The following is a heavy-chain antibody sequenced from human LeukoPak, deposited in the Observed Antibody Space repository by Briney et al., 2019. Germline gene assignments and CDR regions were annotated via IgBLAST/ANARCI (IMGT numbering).Heavy chain of an antibody. Sequence: ASVKVSCKASGYTFTGYYIHWVRQAPGQGLEWMGWINPNSGGTNYAQKFQGRVTMTRDTSISTAYMELSRLRSDDTAVYYCARLPGDYGDYFDYWGQGTLVTVSS. J-gene: IGHJ4*02. D-gene: IGHD4-17*01. CDR2: INPNSGGT. V-gene: IGHV1-2*02. CDR1: GYTFTGYY. CDR3: ARLPGDYGDYFDY.